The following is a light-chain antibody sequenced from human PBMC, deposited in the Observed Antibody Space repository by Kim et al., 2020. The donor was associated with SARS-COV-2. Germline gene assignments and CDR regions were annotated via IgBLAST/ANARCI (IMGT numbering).Light chain of an antibody. CDR3: CSYAGSYTWV. J-gene: IGLJ3*02. V-gene: IGLV2-11*01. Sequence: GQSVTISCTGTSSDVGGYNYVSWYQQHPGKAPKLMIYDVSKRPSGVPDRFSGSKSGNTASLTISGLQAEDEADYYSCSYAGSYTWVFGGGTQLTVL. CDR1: SSDVGGYNY. CDR2: DVS.